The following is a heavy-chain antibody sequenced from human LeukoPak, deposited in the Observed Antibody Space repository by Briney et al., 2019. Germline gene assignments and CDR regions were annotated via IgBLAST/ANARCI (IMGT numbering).Heavy chain of an antibody. J-gene: IGHJ4*02. Sequence: ASETLSLTCTVYGVSLSGYYWSWVRQPPGKGLEWIGEIRHSGTTNYNPSLKSRVTISVDTSRNQFSLKLSSVTAADTAVYYCASKGIAVAGFDYWGQGTLVTVSS. V-gene: IGHV4-34*01. D-gene: IGHD6-19*01. CDR2: IRHSGTT. CDR1: GVSLSGYY. CDR3: ASKGIAVAGFDY.